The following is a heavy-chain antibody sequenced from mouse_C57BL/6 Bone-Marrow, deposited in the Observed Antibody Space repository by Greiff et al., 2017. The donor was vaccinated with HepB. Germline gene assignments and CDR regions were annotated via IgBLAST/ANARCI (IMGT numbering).Heavy chain of an antibody. D-gene: IGHD3-2*02. CDR3: ARGAQAFYAMDY. J-gene: IGHJ4*01. V-gene: IGHV1-52*01. CDR1: GYTFTSYW. CDR2: IDPSDSET. Sequence: VQLQQPGAELVRPGSSVKLSCKASGYTFTSYWMHWVKQRPIQGLEWIGNIDPSDSETHYNQKFKDKATLTVDKSSSTAYMQLSSLTSEDSEVYYCARGAQAFYAMDYWGQGTSVTVSS.